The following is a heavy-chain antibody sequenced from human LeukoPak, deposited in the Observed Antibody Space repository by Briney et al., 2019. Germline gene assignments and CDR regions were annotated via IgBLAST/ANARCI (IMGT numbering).Heavy chain of an antibody. CDR2: INHSGST. D-gene: IGHD3-22*01. J-gene: IGHJ4*02. V-gene: IGHV4-34*01. CDR1: GGSFSGYY. CDR3: ARVGTRGGKYDSSGYYLIDY. Sequence: SETLSLTCAVYGGSFSGYYWSWIRQPPGKGLEWIGEINHSGSTNYNPSLKSRVTISVDTSKNQFSLKLSSVTAADTAVYYCARVGTRGGKYDSSGYYLIDYWGQGTLVTVSS.